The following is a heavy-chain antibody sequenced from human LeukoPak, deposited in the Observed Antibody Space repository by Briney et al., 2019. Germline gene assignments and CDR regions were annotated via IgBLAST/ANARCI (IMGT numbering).Heavy chain of an antibody. CDR2: HNHSGST. Sequence: SETLSLTCAVYGGSFCGYYWSWIRQPPGEGPEGIGEHNHSGSTNYNPSLKSRVSISVDTSKNQFSLKLSSVSAADTAVYYCARGTGPYDTSGYPYFLRDWGQGSLVTVSS. CDR3: ARGTGPYDTSGYPYFLRD. CDR1: GGSFCGYY. V-gene: IGHV4-34*01. D-gene: IGHD3-22*01. J-gene: IGHJ4*02.